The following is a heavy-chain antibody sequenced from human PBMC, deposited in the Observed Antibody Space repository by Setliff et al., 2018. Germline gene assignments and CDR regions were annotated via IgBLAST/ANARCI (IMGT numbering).Heavy chain of an antibody. CDR3: ATDGPVLNGDYIS. CDR2: IYHDGND. V-gene: IGHV4-4*02. J-gene: IGHJ5*02. Sequence: PSETLSLTCTVSGASINSLSWWSWVRQSPGKGLEWIGEIYHDGNDKFNPSVHYSPSLKSRVTISVDKSKNQFSLSLGSVTAADTAVYYCATDGPVLNGDYISWGQGTLVTVSS. D-gene: IGHD3-10*01. CDR1: GASINSLSW.